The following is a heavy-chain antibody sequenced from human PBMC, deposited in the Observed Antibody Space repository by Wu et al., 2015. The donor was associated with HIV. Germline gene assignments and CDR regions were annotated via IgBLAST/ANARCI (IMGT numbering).Heavy chain of an antibody. Sequence: QVQLVQSGAEVKKPGASVKVSCKASGYTFTSYYMHWVRQAPGQGLEWMGIINPSGGSTSYAQKFQGRVTMTRDTSISTAYMELSRLRSDDSALYYCARDPQKAWFFDLWAGGTLGHCLL. CDR2: INPSGGST. J-gene: IGHJ2*01. V-gene: IGHV1-46*01. CDR1: GYTFTSYY. CDR3: ARDPQKAWFFDL.